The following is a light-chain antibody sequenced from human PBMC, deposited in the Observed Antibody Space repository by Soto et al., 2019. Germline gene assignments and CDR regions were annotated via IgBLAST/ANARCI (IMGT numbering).Light chain of an antibody. CDR2: GAS. CDR1: QSVGSY. J-gene: IGKJ4*01. Sequence: EIVMTQSPATLSVSPGERVTLSCRARQSVGSYLAWYQQKPGQAPRLLIYGASIRATGIPDRFSGSGSGTEFTLTISSLQPEDVAVYYCQQYFSTPPLTFGGGTKVDIK. CDR3: QQYFSTPPLT. V-gene: IGKV3D-15*01.